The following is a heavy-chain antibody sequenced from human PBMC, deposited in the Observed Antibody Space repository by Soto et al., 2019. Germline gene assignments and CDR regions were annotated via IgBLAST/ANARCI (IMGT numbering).Heavy chain of an antibody. Sequence: QITLKESGPTLVKPTQTLTLTCTFSGFSLATIGLGVGWIRQPPGKALEWLALIYWDDEKRYSPSLKNRLTITKDTSKNQVILTMTNMGPVDTATYFCAHSSGSRFFDYWGQGALVTVSS. J-gene: IGHJ4*02. CDR3: AHSSGSRFFDY. CDR2: IYWDDEK. CDR1: GFSLATIGLG. V-gene: IGHV2-5*02. D-gene: IGHD1-26*01.